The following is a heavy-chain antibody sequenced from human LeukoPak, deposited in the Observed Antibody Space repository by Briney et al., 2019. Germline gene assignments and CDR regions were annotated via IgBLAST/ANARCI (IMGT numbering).Heavy chain of an antibody. CDR3: AKGYCSGTSCYSGLD. J-gene: IGHJ4*02. D-gene: IGHD2-2*01. CDR2: IRYDGTNK. Sequence: GSLRLSCAASGFTFDDYAMHWVRQAPGKGLEWVAFIRYDGTNKYYADSVKGRFTISRDNSKNALSLQMNGLRPEDTAVYYCAKGYCSGTSCYSGLDWGQGTLVTVSS. CDR1: GFTFDDYA. V-gene: IGHV3-30*02.